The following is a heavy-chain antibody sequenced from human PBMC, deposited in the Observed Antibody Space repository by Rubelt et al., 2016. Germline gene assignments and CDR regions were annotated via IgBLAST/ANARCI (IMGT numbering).Heavy chain of an antibody. J-gene: IGHJ4*02. V-gene: IGHV4-31*03. Sequence: QVQLQESGPGLVKPSQTLSLTCTVSGASISSRGYYCSWIRQHPGKGLEWIGYIFYSGSTYYNPSLKSRVTISVDTSKNQFSLKLSSVTAADTAVYYCARGFFLTRGYSYGYVPDYWGQGTLVTVSS. CDR2: IFYSGST. CDR3: ARGFFLTRGYSYGYVPDY. CDR1: GASISSRGYY. D-gene: IGHD5-18*01.